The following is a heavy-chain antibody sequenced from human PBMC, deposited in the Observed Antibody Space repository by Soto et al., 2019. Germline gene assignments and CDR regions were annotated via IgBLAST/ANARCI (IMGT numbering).Heavy chain of an antibody. D-gene: IGHD1-26*01. Sequence: EVQLLESGGGLVQPGGSLRLSCAASGFTFSSYAMSWVRQAPGKGLEWVSAISGSGGSTYYADSVKGRFTISRDNSKNTLYMQMTSLRAEDTAVYYCAKDSPPARIYGPGADYWGQGTLVTVSS. V-gene: IGHV3-23*01. J-gene: IGHJ4*02. CDR2: ISGSGGST. CDR1: GFTFSSYA. CDR3: AKDSPPARIYGPGADY.